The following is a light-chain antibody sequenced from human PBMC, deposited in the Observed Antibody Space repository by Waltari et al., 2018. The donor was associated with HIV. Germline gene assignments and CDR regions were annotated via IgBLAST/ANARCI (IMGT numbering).Light chain of an antibody. V-gene: IGLV3-10*01. J-gene: IGLJ2*01. Sequence: SYELTQPPSVSVSPGQTARITCSGDALPKKYAYWYQQKSGQAPVLVVYEDSKRPSGIPEGFSVCTSGTVATWTISGAQVEDEADFYCYSTDSSDKHGVFGGGTKLTVL. CDR3: YSTDSSDKHGV. CDR2: EDS. CDR1: ALPKKY.